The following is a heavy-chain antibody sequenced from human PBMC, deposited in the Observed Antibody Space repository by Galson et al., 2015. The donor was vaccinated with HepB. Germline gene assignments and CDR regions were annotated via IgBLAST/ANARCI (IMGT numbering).Heavy chain of an antibody. J-gene: IGHJ6*01. Sequence: SLRLSCAGSGMTFSAYSMNWVRQTPGKGLEWISYINSRSDKVYYAGSVRGRFTISRNNAVDSVYLEMSNLRVEDTAVYFCVRGEKCQQLIRSYFFGMDVWGPGTTVTVSS. V-gene: IGHV3-48*04. CDR1: GMTFSAYS. D-gene: IGHD3-3*01. CDR2: INSRSDKV. CDR3: VRGEKCQQLIRSYFFGMDV.